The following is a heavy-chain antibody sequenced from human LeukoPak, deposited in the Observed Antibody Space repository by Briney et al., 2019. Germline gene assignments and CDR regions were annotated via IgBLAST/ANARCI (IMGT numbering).Heavy chain of an antibody. CDR1: GGSISSGGYS. CDR3: ARGSVVTPDLFDY. V-gene: IGHV4-30-2*01. J-gene: IGHJ4*02. Sequence: KASQTLSLTCAVSGGSISSGGYSWSWIRQPPGKGLEWIGYIYHSGSTYYNPSLKSPVTISVDRSKNQFSLKLSSVTAADTAVYYCARGSVVTPDLFDYWGQGTLVTVSS. D-gene: IGHD2-21*02. CDR2: IYHSGST.